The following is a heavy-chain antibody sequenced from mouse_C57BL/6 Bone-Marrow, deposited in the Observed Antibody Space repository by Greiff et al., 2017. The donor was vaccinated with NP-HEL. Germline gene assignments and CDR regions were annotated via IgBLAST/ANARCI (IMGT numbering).Heavy chain of an antibody. D-gene: IGHD2-10*02. CDR1: GFNIKDDY. CDR3: TTMYGNYSWFAY. V-gene: IGHV14-4*01. CDR2: IDPENGDT. J-gene: IGHJ3*01. Sequence: EVKLLESGAELVRPGASVKLSCTASGFNIKDDYMHWVKQRPEQGLEWIGWIDPENGDTEYASKFQGKATITADTSSNTAYLQLSSLTSEDTAVYYCTTMYGNYSWFAYWGQGTLVTVSA.